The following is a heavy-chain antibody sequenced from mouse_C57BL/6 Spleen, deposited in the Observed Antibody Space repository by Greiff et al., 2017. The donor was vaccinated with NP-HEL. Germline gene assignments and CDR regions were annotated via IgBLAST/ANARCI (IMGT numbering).Heavy chain of an antibody. CDR3: TRSNYYGSSYQFAY. D-gene: IGHD1-1*01. CDR1: GFTFSSYA. J-gene: IGHJ3*01. CDR2: ISSGGDYI. Sequence: EVKLMESGEGLVKPGGSLKLSCAASGFTFSSYAMSWVRQTPEKRLEWVAYISSGGDYIYYADTVKGRFTISRDNARNTLYLQMSSLKSEDTAMYYCTRSNYYGSSYQFAYWGQGTLVTVSA. V-gene: IGHV5-9-1*02.